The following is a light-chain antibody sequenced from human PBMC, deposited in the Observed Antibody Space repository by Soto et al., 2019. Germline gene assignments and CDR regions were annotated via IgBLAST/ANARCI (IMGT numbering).Light chain of an antibody. CDR3: AAWDDSLNGVV. CDR1: SSNIGSTT. Sequence: QSVLTQPPSASGTPGQRVTIACSGSSSNIGSTTVKWYQQLPGTAPKLLIYNNNQRPSGVPDRFSGSKSGTSASLAISGLQSEDEVDYYCAAWDDSLNGVVFGGGPKVTVL. CDR2: NNN. V-gene: IGLV1-44*01. J-gene: IGLJ3*02.